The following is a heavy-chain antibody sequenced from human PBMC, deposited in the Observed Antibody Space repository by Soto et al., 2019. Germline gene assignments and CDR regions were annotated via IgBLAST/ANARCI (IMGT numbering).Heavy chain of an antibody. J-gene: IGHJ6*02. D-gene: IGHD6-13*01. CDR1: GFTFTTYS. CDR2: ITSSSGTI. CDR3: VRGNIAYSCINTRPCGMDV. Sequence: GGSLRLSCAASGFTFTTYSMSWFRQAPGKGLEWVSYITSSSGTIYYADSAKGRFTISRDNAKNSLYLQMNSLRDEDTAVYYCVRGNIAYSCINTRPCGMDVWGQGTTVTVPS. V-gene: IGHV3-48*02.